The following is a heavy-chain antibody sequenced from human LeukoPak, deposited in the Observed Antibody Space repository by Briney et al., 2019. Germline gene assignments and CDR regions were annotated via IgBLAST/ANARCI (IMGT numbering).Heavy chain of an antibody. D-gene: IGHD5-18*01. V-gene: IGHV4-30-2*01. CDR3: ASGGYSYGFDY. CDR1: GSSISSGGYS. Sequence: PSQTLSLTCAVSGSSISSGGYSWNWIRQPPGKGLEWIGYIYHSGSTYYNPSLKSRVTISVDRSKNQFSLKLSSVIAADTAVYYCASGGYSYGFDYWGQGTLVTVSS. J-gene: IGHJ4*02. CDR2: IYHSGST.